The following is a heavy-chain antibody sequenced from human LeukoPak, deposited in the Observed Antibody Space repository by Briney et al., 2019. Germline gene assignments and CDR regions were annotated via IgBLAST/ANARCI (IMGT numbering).Heavy chain of an antibody. V-gene: IGHV4-59*01. CDR1: SGSTSSYY. J-gene: IGHJ3*02. CDR3: ARGGTWIQLWLPAFDI. D-gene: IGHD5-18*01. CDR2: INYSGST. Sequence: PSETLSLTCTVSSGSTSSYYWSWIRQPPGKGLEWIGYINYSGSTYNPSLKSRVTISVDTSKNQFSLKLSSVTAADTAVYYCARGGTWIQLWLPAFDIWGQGTMVTVSS.